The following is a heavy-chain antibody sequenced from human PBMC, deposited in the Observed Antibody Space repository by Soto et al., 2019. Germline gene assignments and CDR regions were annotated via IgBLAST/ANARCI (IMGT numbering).Heavy chain of an antibody. CDR1: GFTFSSYG. Sequence: QVQLVESGGGVVQPGRSLRLSCAASGFTFSSYGMHWVRQAPGKGLEWVAVILYDGSNKYYADSVKGRFTISRDNSKNTLYLQMNSLSAEDTAVYYCARSPYSVSYLAYFDYWGQGTLVTVSS. CDR3: ARSPYSVSYLAYFDY. J-gene: IGHJ4*02. D-gene: IGHD1-26*01. V-gene: IGHV3-30*03. CDR2: ILYDGSNK.